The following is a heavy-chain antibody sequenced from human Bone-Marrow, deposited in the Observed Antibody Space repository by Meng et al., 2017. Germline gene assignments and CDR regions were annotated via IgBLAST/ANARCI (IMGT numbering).Heavy chain of an antibody. Sequence: ASAQVSCKASGYTFTNYDINWVRQATGQGLGWMGWMNHNSGNTGYSQKFQGRVTMTRSTSTSTAHTELSSLRSEDTAVYYCARGHGVVVAATVWGQGTLVTVSS. CDR2: MNHNSGNT. CDR1: GYTFTNYD. D-gene: IGHD2-15*01. J-gene: IGHJ4*02. CDR3: ARGHGVVVAATV. V-gene: IGHV1-8*01.